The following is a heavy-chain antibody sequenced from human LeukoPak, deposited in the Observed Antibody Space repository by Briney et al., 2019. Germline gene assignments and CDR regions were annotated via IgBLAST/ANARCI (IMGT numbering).Heavy chain of an antibody. CDR2: INHSGST. J-gene: IGHJ6*03. Sequence: PSETLSLTCAVYGGSFSGYYWSWIRQPPGKGLEWIGEINHSGSTNYNPSLKSRVTISVDTSKNQFSLKLSSVTAADTAVYYCARLGGSNDYYSYMDVWGKGTTVTVSS. CDR3: ARLGGSNDYYSYMDV. CDR1: GGSFSGYY. V-gene: IGHV4-34*01. D-gene: IGHD4-23*01.